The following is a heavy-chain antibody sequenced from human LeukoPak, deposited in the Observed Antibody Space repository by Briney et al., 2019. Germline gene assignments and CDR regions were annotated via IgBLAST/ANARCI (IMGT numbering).Heavy chain of an antibody. D-gene: IGHD6-13*01. CDR3: ARRPSGGAAAAGSVAAFDI. CDR2: MNPNSGNT. J-gene: IGHJ3*02. V-gene: IGHV1-8*01. CDR1: GYTFTSYD. Sequence: ASVRVSCKASGYTFTSYDINWVRQATGQGLEWMGWMNPNSGNTGYAQKFQGRVTMIRNTSISTAYMELSSLKSEDTAVYYCARRPSGGAAAAGSVAAFDISGQGTMVTVSS.